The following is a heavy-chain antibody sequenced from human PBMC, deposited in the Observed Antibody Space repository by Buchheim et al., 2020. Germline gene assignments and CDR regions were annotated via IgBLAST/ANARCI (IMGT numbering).Heavy chain of an antibody. CDR1: GGSISRTIYY. CDR2: IYHDGSS. D-gene: IGHD3-16*01. J-gene: IGHJ4*02. V-gene: IGHV4-39*01. Sequence: QVHLQESGPGLVKPSETLSLTCSVSGGSISRTIYYWGWIRQPPGKGLEWIGSIYHDGSSYYNPSLKSRVTLSADTSKNQFSLKLSSVTAADTAVYYCASPFTSSYDFDYWGQGTL. CDR3: ASPFTSSYDFDY.